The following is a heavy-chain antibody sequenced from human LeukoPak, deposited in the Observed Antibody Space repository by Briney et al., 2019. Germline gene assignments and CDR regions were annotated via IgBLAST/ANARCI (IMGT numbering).Heavy chain of an antibody. D-gene: IGHD2-15*01. CDR3: ARTPRVVNDAFDI. J-gene: IGHJ3*02. CDR1: GYSFTSYW. V-gene: IGHV5-51*01. Sequence: KTGESLKISCKGSGYSFTSYWIGWVRQMPGKGLEWMGIIYPGDSDTRYSPSFQGQVTISADKSIGTAYLQWSSLKASDTAMYYCARTPRVVNDAFDIWGQGTMVTVSS. CDR2: IYPGDSDT.